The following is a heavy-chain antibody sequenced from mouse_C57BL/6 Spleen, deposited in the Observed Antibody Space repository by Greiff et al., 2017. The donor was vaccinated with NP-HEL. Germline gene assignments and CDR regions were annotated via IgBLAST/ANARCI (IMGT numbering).Heavy chain of an antibody. CDR3: AGRYDDYDGGGYFDY. CDR2: ISNGGGST. D-gene: IGHD2-4*01. Sequence: EVKVEESGGGLVQPGGSLKLSCAASGFTFSDYYMYWVRQTPEKRLEWVAYISNGGGSTYYPDTVKGRFTISRDNAKNTLSLQMSRLKSEDTAMYYCAGRYDDYDGGGYFDYWGQGTTLTVSS. V-gene: IGHV5-12*01. CDR1: GFTFSDYY. J-gene: IGHJ2*01.